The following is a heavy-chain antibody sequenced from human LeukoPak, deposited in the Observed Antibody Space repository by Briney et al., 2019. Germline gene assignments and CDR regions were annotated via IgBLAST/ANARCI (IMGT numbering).Heavy chain of an antibody. Sequence: ASVKVSCKASGGTFSSYAISWVRQAPGQGLEWMGGIIPIFGTANYAQKFQGRVTITADKSTSTAYMELSSLRSEDTAVYYCAGGSGWPEAYYYYMDVWGKGTTVTVSS. D-gene: IGHD6-19*01. CDR3: AGGSGWPEAYYYYMDV. CDR2: IIPIFGTA. CDR1: GGTFSSYA. V-gene: IGHV1-69*06. J-gene: IGHJ6*03.